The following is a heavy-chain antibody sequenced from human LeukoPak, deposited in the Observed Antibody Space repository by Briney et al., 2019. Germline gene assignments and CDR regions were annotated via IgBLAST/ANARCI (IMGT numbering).Heavy chain of an antibody. CDR3: AKATWVAVAGTVDY. D-gene: IGHD6-19*01. CDR2: ISGSGGST. J-gene: IGHJ4*02. V-gene: IGHV3-23*01. CDR1: GFTLTNAW. Sequence: GGSLRLSCAASGFTLTNAWMSWVRQAPGKGLEWVSGISGSGGSTYYADSVKGRFTISRDNSKNTLYLQMNSLRAEDTAVYYCAKATWVAVAGTVDYWGQGTLVTVSS.